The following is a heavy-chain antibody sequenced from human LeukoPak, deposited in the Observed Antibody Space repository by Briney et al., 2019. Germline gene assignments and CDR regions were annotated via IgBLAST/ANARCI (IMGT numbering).Heavy chain of an antibody. CDR2: ISGDGTRT. V-gene: IGHV3-23*01. CDR3: ARDRVGATDYFDY. Sequence: GGSLRLSCAASGFSFSSYAMTWARQAPVKGLEWVSAISGDGTRTYYADSVKGRFTISRDNSKNTLYLQMNSLRAEDTAVYYCARDRVGATDYFDYWGQGTLVTVSS. J-gene: IGHJ4*02. D-gene: IGHD1-26*01. CDR1: GFSFSSYA.